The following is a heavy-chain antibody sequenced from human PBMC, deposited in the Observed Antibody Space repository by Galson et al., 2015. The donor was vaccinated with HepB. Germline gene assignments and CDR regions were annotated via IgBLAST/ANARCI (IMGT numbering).Heavy chain of an antibody. CDR3: ARHDARGYSYGFDP. J-gene: IGHJ5*02. CDR1: GGSISSYY. V-gene: IGHV4-59*08. D-gene: IGHD5-18*01. CDR2: IYYSGST. Sequence: ETLSLTCTVSGGSISSYYWSWIRQPPGKGLEWIGYIYYSGSTNYNPSLKSRVTISVDTSKNQFSLKLSSVTAADTAVYYCARHDARGYSYGFDPWGQGTLVTVSS.